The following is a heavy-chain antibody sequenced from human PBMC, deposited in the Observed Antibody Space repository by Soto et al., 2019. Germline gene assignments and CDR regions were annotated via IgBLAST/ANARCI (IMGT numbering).Heavy chain of an antibody. D-gene: IGHD1-26*01. CDR3: ARALNSGSYYGGLVDY. V-gene: IGHV3-53*02. CDR1: GFTVSSNY. J-gene: IGHJ4*02. CDR2: IYSGGST. Sequence: EVQLVETGGGLIQPGGSLRLSCAASGFTVSSNYMSWVRQAPGKGLEWVSVIYSGGSTYYADSVKGRFTISRDNSKNTLYLQMNSLRAVDSAVYYCARALNSGSYYGGLVDYWGQGTLVTVSS.